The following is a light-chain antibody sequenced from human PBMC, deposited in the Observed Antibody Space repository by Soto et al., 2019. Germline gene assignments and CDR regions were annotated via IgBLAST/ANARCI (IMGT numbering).Light chain of an antibody. CDR3: RQANTFPIT. V-gene: IGKV1D-12*01. CDR2: AAS. CDR1: QNISSW. Sequence: DIQMTKTKSSLSSSVGDRVTITCRASQNISSWLSWYQQKPGKSPKLLIYAASTLQSGVPSRFSGRGSGIDFTLTINTLHPEDFATYFCRQANTFPITPGHGTRLEIK. J-gene: IGKJ5*01.